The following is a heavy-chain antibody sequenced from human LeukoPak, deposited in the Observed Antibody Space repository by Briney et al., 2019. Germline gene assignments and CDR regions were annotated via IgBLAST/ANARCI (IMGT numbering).Heavy chain of an antibody. V-gene: IGHV4-59*08. J-gene: IGHJ4*02. CDR3: ARAVSGRFDY. CDR2: IYYSGST. D-gene: IGHD6-19*01. CDR1: GGSMSPYH. Sequence: SETLSLTCTVSGGSMSPYHWGWIRQPPGKGLEWTGYIYYSGSTNYNPSLKSRVTISVDTSKNQFPLKLSSVTAADTAIYYCARAVSGRFDYWGQGTLVTVSS.